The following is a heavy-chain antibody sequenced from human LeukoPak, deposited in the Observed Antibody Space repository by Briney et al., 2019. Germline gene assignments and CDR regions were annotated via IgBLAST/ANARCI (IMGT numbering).Heavy chain of an antibody. CDR1: GDSLSSGNYY. CDR3: ARGGYYGLGNDFRFDP. V-gene: IGHV4-61*02. Sequence: SETLSLTCAVSGDSLSSGNYYWTWIRQPAGKGLEWVGRIYTSGETNYNPSLKSRVTISVDTSKNQFSLKLSSVTAADTAVYYCARGGYYGLGNDFRFDPWGQGTLVTVSS. D-gene: IGHD3-10*01. J-gene: IGHJ5*02. CDR2: IYTSGET.